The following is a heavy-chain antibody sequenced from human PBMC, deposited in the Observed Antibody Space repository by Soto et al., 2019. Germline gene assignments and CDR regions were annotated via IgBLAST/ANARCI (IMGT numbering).Heavy chain of an antibody. J-gene: IGHJ5*02. D-gene: IGHD3-3*02. CDR3: AKDRPPFVA. CDR1: GFTLDSYA. V-gene: IGHV3-23*01. CDR2: ISGSGVRT. Sequence: PGGSLRLSCAASGFTLDSYAMSWVRQAPGKGLEWVSDISGSGVRTHYADSVIGRFTISRDMSKNTLYLQMNSLRAEDTAIYYCAKDRPPFVAWGQGALVTVSS.